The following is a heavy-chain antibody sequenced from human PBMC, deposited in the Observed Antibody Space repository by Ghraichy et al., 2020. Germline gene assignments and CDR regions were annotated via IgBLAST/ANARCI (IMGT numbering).Heavy chain of an antibody. Sequence: GGSLRLSCAASGFTFSNYWMHWVRQVPGKGLVWVARTNEYGTFVNYADSVKGRFTISRDNAKDTLYLQMNGLTAEDAAVYYCAKDLSWRDDFWGPGTLVTVAS. CDR2: TNEYGTFV. CDR1: GFTFSNYW. J-gene: IGHJ4*02. D-gene: IGHD3-3*01. V-gene: IGHV3-74*01. CDR3: AKDLSWRDDF.